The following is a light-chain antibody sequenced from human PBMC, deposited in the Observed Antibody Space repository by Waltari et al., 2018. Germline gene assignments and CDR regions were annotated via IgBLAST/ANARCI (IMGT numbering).Light chain of an antibody. CDR1: QSISSW. CDR3: QQYNSYLRT. CDR2: KAS. J-gene: IGKJ1*01. V-gene: IGKV1-5*03. Sequence: DIQMTQSPSTLSASVGDRVTIHCRASQSISSWLAWYQQKPGKAPKLLIYKASSLESGVPSRFSGSGSGTEFTLTISSLQPDDFATYYCQQYNSYLRTFGQGTKVEIK.